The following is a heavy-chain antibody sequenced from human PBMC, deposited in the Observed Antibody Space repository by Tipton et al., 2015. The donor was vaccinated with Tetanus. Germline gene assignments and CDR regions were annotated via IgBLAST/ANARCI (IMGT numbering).Heavy chain of an antibody. CDR1: GGSISSGGYY. CDR3: ARDQARGARGWNYFDY. J-gene: IGHJ4*02. CDR2: IYYSGST. Sequence: TLSLTCTVSGGSISSGGYYWSWIRQHPGKGLEWIGDIYYSGSTYYNPSLKSRVTLSVDTSKNQFSLKLNSVTAADTAVYYCARDQARGARGWNYFDYWGQGTLFTVSS. D-gene: IGHD1-26*01. V-gene: IGHV4-31*03.